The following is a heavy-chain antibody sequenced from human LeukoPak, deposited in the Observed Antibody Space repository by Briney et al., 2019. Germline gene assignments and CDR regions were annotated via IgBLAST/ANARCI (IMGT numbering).Heavy chain of an antibody. Sequence: SETLSLTCSVSGGSISSSSHYWGWIRQPPGKGLQWIGSIYFSGSTYHNPSLKSRVTISVDTSANQFSLSLSSVTAADTAVYYCASLSCTSSSCTHSGFYHYGLDVWGQGTWVTVSS. J-gene: IGHJ6*02. CDR1: GGSISSSSHY. CDR3: ASLSCTSSSCTHSGFYHYGLDV. D-gene: IGHD2-2*01. V-gene: IGHV4-39*01. CDR2: IYFSGST.